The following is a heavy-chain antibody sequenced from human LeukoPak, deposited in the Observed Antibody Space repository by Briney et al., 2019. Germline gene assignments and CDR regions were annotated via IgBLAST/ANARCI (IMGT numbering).Heavy chain of an antibody. J-gene: IGHJ6*02. CDR1: GYTFTGYY. CDR2: FKPNSGGT. Sequence: ASVKVSCKASGYTFTGYYMHWVRQAPGQGLEWMGWFKPNSGGTNYAQKFQGRVTMTRDTSISTAYMELSRLRSDDTAVYYCARAYYDSSGYYPFGMDVWGQGTTVTVSS. D-gene: IGHD3-22*01. CDR3: ARAYYDSSGYYPFGMDV. V-gene: IGHV1-2*02.